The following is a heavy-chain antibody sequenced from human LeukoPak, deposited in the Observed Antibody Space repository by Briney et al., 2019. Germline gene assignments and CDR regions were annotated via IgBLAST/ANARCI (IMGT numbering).Heavy chain of an antibody. CDR2: INPDGSTT. V-gene: IGHV3-74*01. J-gene: IGHJ4*02. Sequence: GGSLRLSCVASGFAFRNYWMYWVRQGPGKGLVWLSRINPDGSTTTYADSVKGRSTISRDNAKNSLYLQMNSLRAEDTAVYYCARDAEVGYFDSSNFYDYWGQGTLVTVSS. D-gene: IGHD3-22*01. CDR3: ARDAEVGYFDSSNFYDY. CDR1: GFAFRNYW.